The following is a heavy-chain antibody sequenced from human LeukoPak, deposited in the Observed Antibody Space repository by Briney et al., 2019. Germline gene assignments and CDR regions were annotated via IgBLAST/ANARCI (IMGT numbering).Heavy chain of an antibody. D-gene: IGHD3-22*01. CDR2: SYSGGRT. J-gene: IGHJ4*01. Sequence: PGGAVTLSFPGSGCTVRRKYMSWVRQAAAKGRDGVAVSYSGGRTYYADSVTGRFTISRDTSNTTLYLQMHSLSAEATAVYYCARGVDYYDSSGYYYYFDYWGPGTLVTVSS. CDR3: ARGVDYYDSSGYYYYFDY. CDR1: GCTVRRKY. V-gene: IGHV3-66*01.